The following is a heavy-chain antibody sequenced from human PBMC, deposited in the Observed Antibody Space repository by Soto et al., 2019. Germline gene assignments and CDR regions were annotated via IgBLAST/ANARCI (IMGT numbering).Heavy chain of an antibody. CDR2: ISGSGGST. CDR3: AKASVHDYGDLGY. CDR1: GFTFSSYA. V-gene: IGHV3-23*01. D-gene: IGHD4-17*01. J-gene: IGHJ4*02. Sequence: GGFLRLSCAASGFTFSSYAISWGRQAPGKGLEWVSAISGSGGSTYYADSVKGRFTISRDNSKNTLYLQMNSLRAEDTAVYYCAKASVHDYGDLGYWGQGTLVTVSS.